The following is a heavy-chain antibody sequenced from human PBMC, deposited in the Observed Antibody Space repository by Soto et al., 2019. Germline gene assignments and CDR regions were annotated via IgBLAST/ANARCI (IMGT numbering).Heavy chain of an antibody. CDR3: ARGSSIVVVPAAIMYYYGMDV. CDR2: IIPIFGTA. Sequence: SVKVSCKASGGTFSSYAISWVRQAPGQGLEWMGGIIPIFGTANYAQKFQGRVTITADESTSTAYMELSSLRSEDTAAYYCARGSSIVVVPAAIMYYYGMDVWGQGTTVTVSS. V-gene: IGHV1-69*13. CDR1: GGTFSSYA. J-gene: IGHJ6*02. D-gene: IGHD2-2*01.